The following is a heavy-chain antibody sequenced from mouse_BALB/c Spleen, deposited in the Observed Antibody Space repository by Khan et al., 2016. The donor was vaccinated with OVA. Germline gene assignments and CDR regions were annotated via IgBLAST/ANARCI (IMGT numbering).Heavy chain of an antibody. Sequence: VQLQESGAELAKPGASVKMSCKASGYTFTTYWMHWVKQRPGQGLDWIGYINPSTGYTEYNQKFKDKATLTADKSSSTAYMQLNSLTSEDSAVYYCARRGVYGIFAYWGRGTLVTVSA. J-gene: IGHJ3*01. CDR2: INPSTGYT. CDR1: GYTFTTYW. CDR3: ARRGVYGIFAY. D-gene: IGHD2-1*01. V-gene: IGHV1-7*01.